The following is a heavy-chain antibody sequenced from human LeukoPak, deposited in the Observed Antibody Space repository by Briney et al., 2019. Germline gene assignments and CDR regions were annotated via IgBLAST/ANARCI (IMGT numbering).Heavy chain of an antibody. V-gene: IGHV4-61*02. CDR1: GGSISSGSYY. CDR3: ARFPSVDTAMVASDY. CDR2: IYTSGST. Sequence: SETLSLTCTVSGGSISSGSYYWSWIRQPAGKGLEWIGRIYTSGSTNYNPSLKSRVTISVDTSKNQFSLKLSSVTAADTAVYYCARFPSVDTAMVASDYWGQGTLVTVSS. D-gene: IGHD5-18*01. J-gene: IGHJ4*02.